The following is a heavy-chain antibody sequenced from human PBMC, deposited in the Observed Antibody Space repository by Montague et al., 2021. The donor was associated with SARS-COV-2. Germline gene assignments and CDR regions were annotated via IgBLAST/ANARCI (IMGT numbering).Heavy chain of an antibody. V-gene: IGHV4-34*01. D-gene: IGHD4-23*01. CDR1: GGSLSGYY. J-gene: IGHJ4*02. CDR2: INHGGST. CDR3: ARNHDYGGNIYFDS. Sequence: SETLSLTCAVYGGSLSGYYWTWIRQPPGKGLEWVGEINHGGSTSYSPALKSRLTISLDTSKNQFSLKLDSVTAADTATYYCARNHDYGGNIYFDSWGQGALVIVSS.